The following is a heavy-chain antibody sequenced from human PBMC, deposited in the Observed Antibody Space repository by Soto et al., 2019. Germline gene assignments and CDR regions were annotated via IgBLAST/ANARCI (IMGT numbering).Heavy chain of an antibody. CDR3: ARALTYYYDSSGYYSRSFWDY. J-gene: IGHJ4*02. Sequence: QVQLVQSGAEVKKPGASVKVSCKASGYTFTGYYMHWVRQAPGQGLEWMGWINPNSGGTNYAQKFQGRVTMTRDTSISTAYMELSRLRSDDTAVYYCARALTYYYDSSGYYSRSFWDYWGQGTLVTVSS. CDR2: INPNSGGT. V-gene: IGHV1-2*02. D-gene: IGHD3-22*01. CDR1: GYTFTGYY.